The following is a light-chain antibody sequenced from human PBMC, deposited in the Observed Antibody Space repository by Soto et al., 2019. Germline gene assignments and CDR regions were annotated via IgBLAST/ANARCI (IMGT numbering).Light chain of an antibody. Sequence: QSVLAQPAXVSGSPGQSITISCTGTSSDVGGYNYVSWYQQHPGKAPKLMIYDVSNRPSGVSNRFSGSKSGNTASLTISGLQAEDEADYYCSSYTSSSTNYVFGTGTKSPS. CDR1: SSDVGGYNY. J-gene: IGLJ1*01. CDR2: DVS. CDR3: SSYTSSSTNYV. V-gene: IGLV2-14*01.